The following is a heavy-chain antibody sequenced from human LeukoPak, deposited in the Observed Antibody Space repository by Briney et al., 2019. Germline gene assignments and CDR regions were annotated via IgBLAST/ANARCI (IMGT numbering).Heavy chain of an antibody. D-gene: IGHD1-26*01. V-gene: IGHV4-31*03. J-gene: IGHJ6*03. CDR3: ARDREVDYYYYMDV. CDR1: GGSISSGGYY. CDR2: IYYSGST. Sequence: SETLSLTCTVSGGSISSGGYYWSWIRQHPGKGLEWIGYIYYSGSTYYNPSLKSRVTISVDTSKNQFFLKLSSVTAADTAVYYCARDREVDYYYYMDVWGKGTTVTVSS.